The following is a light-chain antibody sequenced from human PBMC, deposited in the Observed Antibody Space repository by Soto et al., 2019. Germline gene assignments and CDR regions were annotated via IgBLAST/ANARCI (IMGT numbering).Light chain of an antibody. Sequence: QLVLTQSPSASASLGASVKLTCTLTSGHSSYAIAWHQQQPQKGPRYLMKVNSDGSHSKGDQIPARFSGSSSGAERYLTISSLQSEDEADYYCQTWGSGTLLVFGGGTKVTVL. CDR1: SGHSSYA. CDR3: QTWGSGTLLV. V-gene: IGLV4-69*01. CDR2: VNSDGSH. J-gene: IGLJ2*01.